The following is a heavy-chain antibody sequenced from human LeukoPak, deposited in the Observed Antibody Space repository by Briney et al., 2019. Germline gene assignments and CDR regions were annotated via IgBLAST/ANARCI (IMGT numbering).Heavy chain of an antibody. J-gene: IGHJ6*02. V-gene: IGHV3-9*01. Sequence: AGGSLRLSCAASGFTLDDYDMHWVRHAPGKGLEWVSIINWKSGSVRYADSVKGRFTISRDDAKNSLYLQMKRLRPEDTALYYCAKGLDGMDVWGQGTTVTVSS. D-gene: IGHD3-22*01. CDR1: GFTLDDYD. CDR2: INWKSGSV. CDR3: AKGLDGMDV.